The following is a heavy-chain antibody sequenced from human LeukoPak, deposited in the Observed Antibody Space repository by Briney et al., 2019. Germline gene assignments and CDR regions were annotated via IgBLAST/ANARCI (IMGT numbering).Heavy chain of an antibody. CDR2: IWYDRTNK. V-gene: IGHV3-33*01. D-gene: IGHD4-17*01. CDR1: GFTFSTYA. Sequence: GGSLSLSCAASGFTFSTYAMHWVRQAPGKGLEWVAVIWYDRTNKYYADSVKGRFTISRDNSKKTLYLQMSSLRAEDTAVYYCARDRLTTVTTFHFDYWGQGTLVTVSS. J-gene: IGHJ4*02. CDR3: ARDRLTTVTTFHFDY.